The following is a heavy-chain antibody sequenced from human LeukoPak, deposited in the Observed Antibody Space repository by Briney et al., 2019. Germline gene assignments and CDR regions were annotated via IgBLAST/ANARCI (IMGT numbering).Heavy chain of an antibody. Sequence: SETLSLTCTVSGGSISSYYWSWIRQPPGKGLEWIGSIYHSGSTYYNPSLKSRVTISVDTSKNQFSLKLSSVTAADTAVYYCARGSWLVRDNWFDPWGQGTLVTVSS. D-gene: IGHD6-19*01. CDR3: ARGSWLVRDNWFDP. V-gene: IGHV4-38-2*02. CDR1: GGSISSYY. CDR2: IYHSGST. J-gene: IGHJ5*02.